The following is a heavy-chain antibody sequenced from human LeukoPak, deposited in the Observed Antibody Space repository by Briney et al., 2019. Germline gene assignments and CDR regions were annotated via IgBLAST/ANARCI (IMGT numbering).Heavy chain of an antibody. Sequence: GASVKVSCMASGYTFTSYGLHWVRQAPGQRLEWMGWINAGNGHTKYSQKFQVRVTITRDTSASTAYMELSSLRSEDTAVYYCAREGSSSWYGYNWFDPWGQGTLVTVSS. CDR2: INAGNGHT. CDR3: AREGSSSWYGYNWFDP. V-gene: IGHV1-3*01. CDR1: GYTFTSYG. D-gene: IGHD6-13*01. J-gene: IGHJ5*02.